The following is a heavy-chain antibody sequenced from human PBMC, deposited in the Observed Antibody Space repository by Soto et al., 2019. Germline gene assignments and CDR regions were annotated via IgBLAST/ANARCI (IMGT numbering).Heavy chain of an antibody. V-gene: IGHV3-7*01. J-gene: IGHJ4*02. CDR2: INQDGSEE. Sequence: GGSLRLSCTASGFTFSSYWMDWVRQAPGKGLEWVANINQDGSEEHYVDSVKGRFTISRDNAKNSLYLQMSSLTAEDSALYYCSRALDYWGQGTMVTVYS. CDR3: SRALDY. CDR1: GFTFSSYW.